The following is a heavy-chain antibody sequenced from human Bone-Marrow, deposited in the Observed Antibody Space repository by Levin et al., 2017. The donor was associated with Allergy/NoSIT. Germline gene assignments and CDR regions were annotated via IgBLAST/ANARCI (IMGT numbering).Heavy chain of an antibody. D-gene: IGHD2-2*01. V-gene: IGHV4-59*01. J-gene: IGHJ5*02. Sequence: SETLSPTCTVSGDSISTSYWNWIRQPPGKGLEWIGYIYYNGNTNYNPSLKSRVTISVDTSKNQFSLKLTSVTAADTAVYYCAREGEYCTSSNCFHLDPWGQGTLVTVSS. CDR1: GDSISTSY. CDR2: IYYNGNT. CDR3: AREGEYCTSSNCFHLDP.